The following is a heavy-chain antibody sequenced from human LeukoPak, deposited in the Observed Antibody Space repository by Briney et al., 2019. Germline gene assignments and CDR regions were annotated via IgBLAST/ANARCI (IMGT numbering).Heavy chain of an antibody. CDR1: GSTFGDYW. V-gene: IGHV3-7*01. D-gene: IGHD6-19*01. Sequence: GSLRLSCAASGSTFGDYWMSWVRQAPGKGLEWVANIKLDGSEKYYVDSVKGRFTISRDNAKNSLFLQMNNLRAEDTAVYYCARVRGWHDYFDFWGQGTRVTVSS. J-gene: IGHJ4*02. CDR3: ARVRGWHDYFDF. CDR2: IKLDGSEK.